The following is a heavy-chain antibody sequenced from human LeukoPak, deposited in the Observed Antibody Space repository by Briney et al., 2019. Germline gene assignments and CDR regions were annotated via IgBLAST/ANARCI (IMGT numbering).Heavy chain of an antibody. Sequence: GGSLRLSCAASGFTFSTFAMIWVRQPPGKGLEWVSSIFPSGDEIHYADSVRGRFTIFRDNSKSTLSLQMNSLRADDTAVYYCARDSEFFDWSAFDCWGQGTLVTVSS. CDR3: ARDSEFFDWSAFDC. J-gene: IGHJ4*02. D-gene: IGHD3/OR15-3a*01. CDR2: IFPSGDEI. V-gene: IGHV3-23*01. CDR1: GFTFSTFA.